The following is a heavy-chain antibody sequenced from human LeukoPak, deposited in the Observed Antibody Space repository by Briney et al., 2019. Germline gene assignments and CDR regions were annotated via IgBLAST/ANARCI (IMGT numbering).Heavy chain of an antibody. CDR1: GFTISSYW. V-gene: IGHV3-74*01. CDR3: VRSCSSGSCYGYKDY. CDR2: VNGDGTST. D-gene: IGHD2-2*01. Sequence: GGSLRLSCATSGFTISSYWMHWVRQVPGKGLVWVSRVNGDGTSTSYADSVQGRLTISRDNAKNTLYLYMNSLRGDDTAIYFCVRSCSSGSCYGYKDYWGQGTLVTVSS. J-gene: IGHJ4*02.